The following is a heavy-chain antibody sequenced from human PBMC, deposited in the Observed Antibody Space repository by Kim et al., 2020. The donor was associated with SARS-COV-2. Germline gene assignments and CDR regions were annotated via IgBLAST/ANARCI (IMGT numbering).Heavy chain of an antibody. Sequence: GGSLRLSCAASGFTFSSYAMSWVRQAPGKGLEWVSAISGSGGSTYYADSVKGRFTISRDNSKNTLYLQMNSLRAEDTAVYYCAKSKEGSSSWYEFDYWGQGTLVTVSS. J-gene: IGHJ4*02. CDR1: GFTFSSYA. D-gene: IGHD6-13*01. CDR3: AKSKEGSSSWYEFDY. V-gene: IGHV3-23*01. CDR2: ISGSGGST.